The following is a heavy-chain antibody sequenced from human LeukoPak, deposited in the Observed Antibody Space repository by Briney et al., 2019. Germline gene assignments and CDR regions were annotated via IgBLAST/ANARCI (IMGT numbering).Heavy chain of an antibody. D-gene: IGHD1-14*01. CDR2: MNPNSGNT. CDR3: ARDSRPGGSMDV. Sequence: ASVKVSCKASGYTFTSYDINWVRQATGQGLEWMGWMNPNSGNTGYAQKFQGRVTITRNTSISTAYMELSSRRSDDTAVYYCARDSRPGGSMDVWGKGTTVTVSS. V-gene: IGHV1-8*03. CDR1: GYTFTSYD. J-gene: IGHJ6*03.